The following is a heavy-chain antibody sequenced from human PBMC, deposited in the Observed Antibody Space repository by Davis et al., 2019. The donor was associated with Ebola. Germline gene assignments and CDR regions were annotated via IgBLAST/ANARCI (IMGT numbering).Heavy chain of an antibody. Sequence: SETLSLTCAVSGDSISSSNWWSWVRQPPGKGLEWIGEISQSGSTNYNPSLKSRVTISVDTSKNQFSLKLSSVTAADTAVYYCAGGIGAATGWFDPWGQGTLVTVSS. D-gene: IGHD2-15*01. CDR2: ISQSGST. J-gene: IGHJ5*02. CDR1: GDSISSSNW. CDR3: AGGIGAATGWFDP. V-gene: IGHV4-4*02.